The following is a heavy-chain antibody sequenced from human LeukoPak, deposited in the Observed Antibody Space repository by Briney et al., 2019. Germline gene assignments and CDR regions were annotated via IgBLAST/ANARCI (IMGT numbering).Heavy chain of an antibody. Sequence: ASVKVSCKASGYTFTGYYMHWVRQAPGQGLEWMGWINPNSGGTNYAQKLQGRVTMTTDTSTSTAYMELRSLRSDDTAVYYCAREGSGAYCGGDCYETNWGQGTLVTVSS. CDR2: INPNSGGT. D-gene: IGHD2-21*02. CDR1: GYTFTGYY. J-gene: IGHJ4*02. V-gene: IGHV1-2*02. CDR3: AREGSGAYCGGDCYETN.